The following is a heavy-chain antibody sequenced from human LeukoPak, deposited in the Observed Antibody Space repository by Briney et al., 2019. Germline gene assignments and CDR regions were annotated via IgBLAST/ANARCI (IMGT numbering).Heavy chain of an antibody. V-gene: IGHV3-30-3*01. D-gene: IGHD3-3*01. J-gene: IGHJ4*02. Sequence: GGSLRLSCAVSGFTFSSYAMHWVRQAPGKGLEWVAVISYDGSNKYYADSVKGRFTISRDNSNNTLYLQMNSLRAEDTAVYYCASTDDFWSGYSNYWGQGILVTVSS. CDR1: GFTFSSYA. CDR3: ASTDDFWSGYSNY. CDR2: ISYDGSNK.